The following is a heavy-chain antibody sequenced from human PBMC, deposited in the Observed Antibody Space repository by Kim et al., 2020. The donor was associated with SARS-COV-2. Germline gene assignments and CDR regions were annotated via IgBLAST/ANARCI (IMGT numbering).Heavy chain of an antibody. J-gene: IGHJ6*02. CDR3: ARDWGYCSSISCRPTDYYYYGMDV. CDR1: GDSINGSY. Sequence: SETLSLTCTVSGDSINGSYWSWIRQSPGKGLEWIGYIYYSGSTNYNPSLKSRVTMSVDTSRNQLSLKLSSVTAADTAVYYCARDWGYCSSISCRPTDYYYYGMDVWGQGTTVTVSS. D-gene: IGHD2-2*01. V-gene: IGHV4-59*01. CDR2: IYYSGST.